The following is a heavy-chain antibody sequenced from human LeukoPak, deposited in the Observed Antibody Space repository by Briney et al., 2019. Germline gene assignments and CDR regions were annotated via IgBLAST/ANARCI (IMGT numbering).Heavy chain of an antibody. D-gene: IGHD4-17*01. CDR2: ISSSGSTI. CDR3: ARAIHYGDYLLGMDV. V-gene: IGHV3-48*03. J-gene: IGHJ6*02. CDR1: GFTFSSYE. Sequence: PGGSLRLSCAASGFTFSSYEMNWVRQAPGKGLEWVSYISSSGSTIYYADSVKGRFTISRDNAKNSLYLQMNSLRAEDTALYHCARAIHYGDYLLGMDVWGQGTTVTVSS.